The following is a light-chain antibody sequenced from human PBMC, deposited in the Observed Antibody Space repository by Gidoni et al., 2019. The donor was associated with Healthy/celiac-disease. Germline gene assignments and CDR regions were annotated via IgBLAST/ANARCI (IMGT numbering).Light chain of an antibody. J-gene: IGKJ2*01. CDR3: QQSYSTPRGT. Sequence: DIQMTQSPSSLSASVGDRVTITCRASQSISSYLNWYQQKPGKAPKLLIYAASSLQSGVPSRFSVSGSGTDFTLTISSLQPEDFATYYCQQSYSTPRGTFGQGTKLEIK. V-gene: IGKV1-39*01. CDR2: AAS. CDR1: QSISSY.